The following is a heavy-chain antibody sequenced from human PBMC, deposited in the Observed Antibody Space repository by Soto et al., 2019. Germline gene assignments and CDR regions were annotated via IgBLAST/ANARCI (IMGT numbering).Heavy chain of an antibody. Sequence: GSLRLSCAASGFTFSSYSMNWVRQAPGKGLEWVSSISSSSSYIYYADSVKGRFTISRDNAKNSLYLQMNSLRAEDTAVYYCARDLIAVAGFDYWGQGTLVTVSS. CDR2: ISSSSSYI. CDR3: ARDLIAVAGFDY. V-gene: IGHV3-21*01. J-gene: IGHJ4*02. CDR1: GFTFSSYS. D-gene: IGHD6-19*01.